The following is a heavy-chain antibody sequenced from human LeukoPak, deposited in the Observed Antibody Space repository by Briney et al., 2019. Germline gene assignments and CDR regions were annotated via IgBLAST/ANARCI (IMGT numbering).Heavy chain of an antibody. D-gene: IGHD2-15*01. J-gene: IGHJ3*02. CDR2: ISAYNGNT. CDR1: GYTFTSYG. Sequence: ASVKVSCKASGYTFTSYGISWVRQAPGQGLERMGWISAYNGNTNYAQKLQGRVTMTTDTSTTTAYMELRSLRSDDTAMYYCAREYCSGGSCYPTDAFDIWGQGTMVTVSS. V-gene: IGHV1-18*01. CDR3: AREYCSGGSCYPTDAFDI.